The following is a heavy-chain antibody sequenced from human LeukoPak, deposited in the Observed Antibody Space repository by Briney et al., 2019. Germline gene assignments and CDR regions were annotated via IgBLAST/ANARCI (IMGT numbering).Heavy chain of an antibody. D-gene: IGHD2-15*01. J-gene: IGHJ4*02. V-gene: IGHV3-21*01. CDR1: GFTFNSYG. CDR3: ARARMQIVVVAAADY. CDR2: ITSSSSYI. Sequence: GGSLRLSCAGSGFTFNSYGMNWVRQAPGKGLEWVSSITSSSSYIYYADSVKGRFTISRDNAKNSLYLQMNSLRAEDTAVYYCARARMQIVVVAAADYWGQGTLVTVSS.